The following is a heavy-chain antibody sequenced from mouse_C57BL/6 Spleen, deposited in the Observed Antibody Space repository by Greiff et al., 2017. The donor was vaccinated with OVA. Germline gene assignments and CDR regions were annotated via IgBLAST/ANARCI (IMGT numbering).Heavy chain of an antibody. D-gene: IGHD2-4*01. CDR1: GYTFTDYY. CDR3: ARDYVFAY. CDR2: INPNNGGT. V-gene: IGHV1-26*01. Sequence: QLQQSGPELVKPGASVKISCKASGYTFTDYYMNWVKQSHGKSLEWIGDINPNNGGTSYNQKFKGKATLTVDKSSSTAYMELRSLTSEDSAVYYCARDYVFAYWGQGTLVTVSA. J-gene: IGHJ3*01.